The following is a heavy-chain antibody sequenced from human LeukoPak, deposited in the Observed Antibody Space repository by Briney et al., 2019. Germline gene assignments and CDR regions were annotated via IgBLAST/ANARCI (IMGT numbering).Heavy chain of an antibody. CDR3: ARDPSNSSGRYVLFDY. CDR2: ISGYNGDT. J-gene: IGHJ4*02. D-gene: IGHD6-19*01. Sequence: GASVKFSCKASGYTFTGYYMHWVRQAPGQGLEWMGWISGYNGDTNYAQKLQGRVTMTTDTSTTTAYMELRSLTSDDTAVYYCARDPSNSSGRYVLFDYWGQGTLVTVSS. V-gene: IGHV1-18*04. CDR1: GYTFTGYY.